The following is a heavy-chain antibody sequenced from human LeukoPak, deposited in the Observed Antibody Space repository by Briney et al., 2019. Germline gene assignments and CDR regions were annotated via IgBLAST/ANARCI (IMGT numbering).Heavy chain of an antibody. CDR1: GYSFTSYW. CDR2: ISAYNGNT. D-gene: IGHD3-16*01. V-gene: IGHV1-18*04. J-gene: IGHJ4*02. Sequence: GESLKISCKGSGYSFTSYWIGWVRQAPGQGLEWMGWISAYNGNTNYAQKLQGRVTMTTDTSTSTAYMELRSLRSDDTAVYYCARVPLGGTRYFDYWGQGTLVTVSS. CDR3: ARVPLGGTRYFDY.